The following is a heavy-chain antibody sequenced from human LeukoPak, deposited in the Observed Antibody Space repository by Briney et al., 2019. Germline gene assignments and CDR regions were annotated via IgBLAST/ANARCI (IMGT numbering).Heavy chain of an antibody. CDR2: IRYDGSNK. CDR3: AKDGPYYDFCSGYYPPFDY. D-gene: IGHD3-3*01. J-gene: IGHJ4*02. Sequence: GGSLRLSCAASGFAFSSYGMHWVRQAPGKGLEWVAFIRYDGSNKYYADSVKGRFTISRDNSKNTLYLQMDSLRAEDTAVYYCAKDGPYYDFCSGYYPPFDYWGQGTLVTVSS. V-gene: IGHV3-30*02. CDR1: GFAFSSYG.